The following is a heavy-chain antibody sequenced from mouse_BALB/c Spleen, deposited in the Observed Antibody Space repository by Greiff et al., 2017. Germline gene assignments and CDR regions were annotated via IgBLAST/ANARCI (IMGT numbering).Heavy chain of an antibody. J-gene: IGHJ4*01. V-gene: IGHV5-6-3*01. CDR3: ARDGYYVYAMDY. CDR1: GFTFSSYG. D-gene: IGHD2-3*01. CDR2: INSNGGST. Sequence: EVMLVESGGGLVQPGGSLKLSCAASGFTFSSYGMSWVRQTPDKRLELVATINSNGGSTYYPDSVKGRFTISRDNAKNTLYLQMSSLKSEDTAMYYCARDGYYVYAMDYWGQGTSVTVSS.